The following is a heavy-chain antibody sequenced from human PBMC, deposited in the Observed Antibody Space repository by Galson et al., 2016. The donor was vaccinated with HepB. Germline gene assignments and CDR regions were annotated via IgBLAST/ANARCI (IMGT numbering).Heavy chain of an antibody. CDR1: GFTFSTYY. CDR3: ANYLGYGSGRPGYFHS. J-gene: IGHJ4*02. D-gene: IGHD3-10*01. CDR2: ISAASNT. V-gene: IGHV3-23*01. Sequence: SLRLSCAASGFTFSTYYMTWVRQPPGKGLEWVSVISAASNTYYTDSVKGRFTISRDNSKTTLYLEMNSLRVEDTAVYFCANYLGYGSGRPGYFHSWGQGTLVTVSP.